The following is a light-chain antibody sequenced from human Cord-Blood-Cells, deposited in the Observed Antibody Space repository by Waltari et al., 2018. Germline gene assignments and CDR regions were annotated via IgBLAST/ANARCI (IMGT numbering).Light chain of an antibody. Sequence: QSALTQPASVSGSPGHSITISCTGTSSDVACYNYLSWYQPHPGKSPKLIIYDVSKRPSGVSNRFSGSKSGNTASLTISGLQAEDEADYYCSSYTSSSTVVFGGGTKLTVL. J-gene: IGLJ2*01. CDR3: SSYTSSSTVV. CDR1: SSDVACYNY. V-gene: IGLV2-14*01. CDR2: DVS.